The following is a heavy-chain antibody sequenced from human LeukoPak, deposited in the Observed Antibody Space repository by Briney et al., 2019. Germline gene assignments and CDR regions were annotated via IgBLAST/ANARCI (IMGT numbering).Heavy chain of an antibody. CDR3: VRGYSYGWFDP. V-gene: IGHV3-48*01. J-gene: IGHJ5*02. CDR1: GFTFSSYW. Sequence: GGSLRLSCAASGFTFSSYWMSWVRQAAGKGLEWVSYISSSGSTIYYADCVKGRFTISRDNSKNTLYLQMNSLRAEDTAVYYCVRGYSYGWFDPWGQGTLVTVSS. D-gene: IGHD5-18*01. CDR2: ISSSGSTI.